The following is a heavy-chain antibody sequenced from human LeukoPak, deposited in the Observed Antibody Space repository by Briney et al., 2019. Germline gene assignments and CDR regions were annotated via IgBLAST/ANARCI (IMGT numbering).Heavy chain of an antibody. D-gene: IGHD2-15*01. V-gene: IGHV1-69*04. CDR3: ARLLTTSFDY. J-gene: IGHJ4*02. CDR1: GGTFSSYA. Sequence: SVKVPCKASGGTFSSYAISWVRQAPGQGLEWMGRIIPILGIANYAQKFQGRVTITADKSTSTAYMELSILRSEDTAVYYCARLLTTSFDYWGQGTLVTVSS. CDR2: IIPILGIA.